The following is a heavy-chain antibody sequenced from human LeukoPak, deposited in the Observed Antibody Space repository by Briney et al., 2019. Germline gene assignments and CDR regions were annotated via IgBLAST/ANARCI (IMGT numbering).Heavy chain of an antibody. CDR1: GDSINKNY. CDR3: ARVNTGKVTLDY. Sequence: SESLSLTYTVSGDSINKNYWSWILQSPGKGLEWIGYIYYIGSTNYNPSLASRITISLDTSKSQFSLTLNSVTSADTAIYFCARVNTGKVTLDYWGQGILVTVSS. V-gene: IGHV4-59*01. J-gene: IGHJ4*02. CDR2: IYYIGST. D-gene: IGHD1-14*01.